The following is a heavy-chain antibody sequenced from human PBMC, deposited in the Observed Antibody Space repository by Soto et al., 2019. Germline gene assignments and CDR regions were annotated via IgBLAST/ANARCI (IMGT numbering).Heavy chain of an antibody. CDR3: AREGGSYWGKVYYFDY. J-gene: IGHJ4*02. Sequence: TSETLSLTCTVSGGSISSYYWSWIRQPPGKGLEWIGYIYYSGSTNYNPSLKSRVTISVDTSKNQFSLKLSSVTAADTAVYYCAREGGSYWGKVYYFDYWGQGTLVTVSS. V-gene: IGHV4-59*01. CDR1: GGSISSYY. D-gene: IGHD1-26*01. CDR2: IYYSGST.